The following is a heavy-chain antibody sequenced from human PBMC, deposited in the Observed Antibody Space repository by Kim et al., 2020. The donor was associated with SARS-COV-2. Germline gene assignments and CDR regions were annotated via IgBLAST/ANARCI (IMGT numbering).Heavy chain of an antibody. V-gene: IGHV3-30*04. Sequence: GGSLRLSCAASGFTFSTYVMHWVRQAPGRGLEWVAIISDDGRNKYYADSVKGRFTISRDNSKNTLYVQMNSLRDEDTAVYYCTRGYVAAAGMDVWGQGTTVTVSS. CDR2: ISDDGRNK. J-gene: IGHJ6*02. CDR1: GFTFSTYV. D-gene: IGHD6-13*01. CDR3: TRGYVAAAGMDV.